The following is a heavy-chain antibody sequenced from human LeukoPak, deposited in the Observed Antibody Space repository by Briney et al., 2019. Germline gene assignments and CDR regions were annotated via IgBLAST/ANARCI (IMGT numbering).Heavy chain of an antibody. CDR1: GFTFRNVW. Sequence: GGSLRLSCAASGFTFRNVWMSWVRQAPGKGLEWVANIKQDGSEKNYVDSVKGRFTISRDNAKNSLYLQMNSLGAEDTAVYYCVRDSDLDYWGQGTLVTVSS. CDR2: IKQDGSEK. J-gene: IGHJ4*02. V-gene: IGHV3-7*05. CDR3: VRDSDLDY. D-gene: IGHD1-26*01.